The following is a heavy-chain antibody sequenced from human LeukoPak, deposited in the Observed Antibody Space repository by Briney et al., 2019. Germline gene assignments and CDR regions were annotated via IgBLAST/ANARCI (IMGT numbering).Heavy chain of an antibody. V-gene: IGHV3-53*01. CDR3: AREAPGAKIDY. CDR1: GFTAGSNY. D-gene: IGHD1-26*01. CDR2: IYSGGNT. J-gene: IGHJ4*02. Sequence: GESLKTSCAASGFTAGSNYMSWCRQAPGKGLEWVAVIYSGGNTYYADSVKGRFTISRDTSKNTLYLQINSLRAEDTAVYYCAREAPGAKIDYWGQGSLVTVSS.